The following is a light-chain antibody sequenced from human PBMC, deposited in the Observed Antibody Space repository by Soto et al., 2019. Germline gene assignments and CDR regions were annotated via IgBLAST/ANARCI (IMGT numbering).Light chain of an antibody. CDR2: DVS. CDR3: SSYTISNTLV. J-gene: IGLJ3*02. V-gene: IGLV2-14*01. CDR1: STDVGSYNY. Sequence: QSALTQPASVSGSPGQSITISCTGTSTDVGSYNYVSWYQQHPGIAPQLMIFDVSNRPSGVSNRFSGSKSGNTASLTISGLQPEDEADYYCSSYTISNTLVFGGGTKLTVL.